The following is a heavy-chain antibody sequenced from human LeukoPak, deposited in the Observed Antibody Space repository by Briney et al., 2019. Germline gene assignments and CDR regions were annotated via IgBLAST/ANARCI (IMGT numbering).Heavy chain of an antibody. CDR3: ARVPYGSGTYTDY. Sequence: PGGSLKLSCAASGFTFSTYAMHWVRQVPGKGLEWVAVITYDGSDKYYADSVKGRFTISRDNSKNTAYLQMNSLRAEDTAVYYCARVPYGSGTYTDYWGRGTLVTVSS. CDR1: GFTFSTYA. V-gene: IGHV3-30-3*01. D-gene: IGHD3-10*01. J-gene: IGHJ4*02. CDR2: ITYDGSDK.